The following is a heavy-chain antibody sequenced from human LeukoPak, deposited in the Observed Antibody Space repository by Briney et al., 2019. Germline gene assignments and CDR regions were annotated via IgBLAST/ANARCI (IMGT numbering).Heavy chain of an antibody. D-gene: IGHD3-22*01. CDR1: EFTFSSYW. CDR3: ARGLFVVVITTDYYGLDV. J-gene: IGHJ6*02. Sequence: GGSLRLSCAASEFTFSSYWMSWVRQAPGKGLEWVANIKRDGSEKYYVDSVRGRLTISRDNAKNALYLQMNSLRAEDTAVYYCARGLFVVVITTDYYGLDVWGQGTTVTVSS. V-gene: IGHV3-7*01. CDR2: IKRDGSEK.